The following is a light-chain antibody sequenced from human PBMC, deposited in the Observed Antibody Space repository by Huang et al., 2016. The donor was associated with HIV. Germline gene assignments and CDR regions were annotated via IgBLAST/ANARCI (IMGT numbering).Light chain of an antibody. CDR1: QGISNS. CDR3: QHYYSTPRWT. CDR2: AAS. J-gene: IGKJ1*01. Sequence: DIQMTQSPSSVSAFVGDRVTSTCRASQGISNSLAWYQQKPGKAPKLLLYAASRLESGVPSRVSGSGSGTDYTLTISSLQPEDFATYYCQHYYSTPRWTFGQGTKVEIK. V-gene: IGKV1-NL1*01.